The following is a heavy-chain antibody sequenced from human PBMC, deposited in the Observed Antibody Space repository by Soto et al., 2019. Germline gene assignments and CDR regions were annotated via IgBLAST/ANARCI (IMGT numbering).Heavy chain of an antibody. CDR1: GGSFTSNNW. D-gene: IGHD1-7*01. CDR3: ASRDPGTSVDY. V-gene: IGHV4-4*02. CDR2: IYRTGST. J-gene: IGHJ4*02. Sequence: PLETLSLTCAVSGGSFTSNNWWTWVRQPPGQGLEWIGEIYRTGSTNYNPSLKSRVTISLDKSENQFPLKVTSLTAADTAVYYCASRDPGTSVDYWGQGTLVTVSS.